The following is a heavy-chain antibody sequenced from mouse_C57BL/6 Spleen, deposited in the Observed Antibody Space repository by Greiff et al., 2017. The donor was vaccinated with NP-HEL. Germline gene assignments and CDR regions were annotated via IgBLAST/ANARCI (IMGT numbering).Heavy chain of an antibody. J-gene: IGHJ1*03. CDR2: ISGGGGNT. Sequence: DVMLVESGGGLVKPGGSLKLSCAASGFTFSSYTMSWVRQTPEKRLEWVATISGGGGNTYYPDSVKGRFTISRDNAKNTLYLQMSSLRSEDTALYYCARLYGSSYGYFDVWGTGTTVTVSS. CDR3: ARLYGSSYGYFDV. D-gene: IGHD1-1*01. CDR1: GFTFSSYT. V-gene: IGHV5-9*01.